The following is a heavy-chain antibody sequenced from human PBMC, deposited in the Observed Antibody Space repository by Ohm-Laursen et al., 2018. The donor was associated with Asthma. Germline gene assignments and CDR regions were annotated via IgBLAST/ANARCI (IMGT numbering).Heavy chain of an antibody. V-gene: IGHV4-31*03. J-gene: IGHJ4*02. CDR1: GGSISSGGYY. CDR3: ARLDWAQSMFDS. D-gene: IGHD3-9*01. Sequence: TLSPTCTVSGGSISSGGYYWSWIRQHPGKGLEWIGYIYYSGSTYYNPSLKSRVTISVDTSKNQVSLRLSSVTAADTALYFCARLDWAQSMFDSWGQGTLVTVSS. CDR2: IYYSGST.